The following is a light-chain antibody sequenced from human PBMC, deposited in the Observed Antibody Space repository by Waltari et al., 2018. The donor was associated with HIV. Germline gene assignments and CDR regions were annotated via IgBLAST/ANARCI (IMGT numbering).Light chain of an antibody. J-gene: IGLJ1*01. CDR2: DDT. CDR3: QLWDSSSDHYV. CDR1: NIGTKS. Sequence: SYVLTQPASVSVAPGQTAKIPCGGNNIGTKSVHWYQQKPGQAPVLVIYDDTDRPSGSPERFSGSNSGNTATLTISRVEAGDEADYYCQLWDSSSDHYVFGQGTQVTVL. V-gene: IGLV3-21*02.